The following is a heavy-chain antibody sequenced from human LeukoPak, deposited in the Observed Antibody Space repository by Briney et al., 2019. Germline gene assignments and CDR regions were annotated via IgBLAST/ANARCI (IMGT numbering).Heavy chain of an antibody. D-gene: IGHD5-18*01. J-gene: IGHJ4*02. CDR3: ARGLGFSYGVGFDY. V-gene: IGHV3-43*02. CDR1: GFTFDDYA. CDR2: VSGDGGRT. Sequence: GGSLRLSCAASGFTFDDYAMHWVRQSPGKGLEWVSLVSGDGGRTYHADSVKGRFTISRDNRRNSLYLQMNSLRTEDSALYYCARGLGFSYGVGFDYWGQGSLVTVSS.